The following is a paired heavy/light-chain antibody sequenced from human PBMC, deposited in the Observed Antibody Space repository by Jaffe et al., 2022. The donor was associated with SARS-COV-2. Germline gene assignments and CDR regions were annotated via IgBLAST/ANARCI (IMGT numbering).Light chain of an antibody. J-gene: IGKJ1*01. V-gene: IGKV1-16*02. CDR1: QGISNY. CDR2: AAS. CDR3: QQYNSYPWT. Sequence: DIQMTQSPSSLSASVGDRVTITCRASQGISNYLAWFQQKPGKAPKSLIYAASSLQSGVPSKFSGSGSGTDFTLTISSLQPEDFATYYCQQYNSYPWTFGQGTKVEIK.
Heavy chain of an antibody. Sequence: QVQLVQSGAEVKKPGASVKVSCKASGYTFTSYDINWVRQATGQGLEWMGWMNPNSGNTGYAQKFQGRVTMTRNTSISTAYMELSSLRSEDTAVYYCARGPLHMTLIYYYYYYGMDVWGQGTTVTVSS. CDR3: ARGPLHMTLIYYYYYYGMDV. J-gene: IGHJ6*02. D-gene: IGHD2-21*01. CDR2: MNPNSGNT. V-gene: IGHV1-8*01. CDR1: GYTFTSYD.